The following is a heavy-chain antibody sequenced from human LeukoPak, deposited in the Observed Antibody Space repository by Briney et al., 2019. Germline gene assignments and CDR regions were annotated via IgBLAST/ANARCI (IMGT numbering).Heavy chain of an antibody. Sequence: GGSLRLSCAASGFTFSDFWMHWVRQAPGKGLVWVSRINSGGTVTNYADSVKGRLTISRDNAKNTLYLQMNSLRAEDTAVYYCARGPGGDIVVVPAAMNGHFDYWGQGTLVTVSS. D-gene: IGHD2-2*01. CDR1: GFTFSDFW. V-gene: IGHV3-74*01. CDR2: INSGGTVT. J-gene: IGHJ4*02. CDR3: ARGPGGDIVVVPAAMNGHFDY.